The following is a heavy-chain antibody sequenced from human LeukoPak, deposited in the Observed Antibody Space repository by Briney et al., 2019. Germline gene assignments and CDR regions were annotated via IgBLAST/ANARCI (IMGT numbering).Heavy chain of an antibody. CDR1: GFTFSSYW. CDR3: ARDYFPGCSGGSCYGVGPDAFDI. D-gene: IGHD2-15*01. Sequence: GGSLRLSCAASGFTFSSYWMSWVRQAPGKGLEWVANIKQDGSEKYYVDSVKGRFTISRDNAKNSLYLQMNSLRAEDTAVYYCARDYFPGCSGGSCYGVGPDAFDIWGQGTMDTVSS. J-gene: IGHJ3*02. V-gene: IGHV3-7*01. CDR2: IKQDGSEK.